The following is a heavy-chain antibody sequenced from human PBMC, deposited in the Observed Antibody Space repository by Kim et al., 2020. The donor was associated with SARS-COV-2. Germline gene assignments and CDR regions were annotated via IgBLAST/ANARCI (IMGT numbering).Heavy chain of an antibody. Sequence: GESLKISCKGSGYSFATYWIGWVRQMPGKGLEWMGIVYPGDSDTRYSPSFQGQVTISADKSISTAYLQWSSLKASDTAMYYCARHAAGNTVDYWGQGTLVTVSS. CDR2: VYPGDSDT. V-gene: IGHV5-51*01. CDR1: GYSFATYW. J-gene: IGHJ4*02. CDR3: ARHAAGNTVDY. D-gene: IGHD6-13*01.